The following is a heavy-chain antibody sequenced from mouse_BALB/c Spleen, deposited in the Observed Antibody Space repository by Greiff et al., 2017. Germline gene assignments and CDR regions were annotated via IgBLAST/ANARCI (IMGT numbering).Heavy chain of an antibody. CDR2: INPYNDGT. D-gene: IGHD1-1*01. J-gene: IGHJ3*01. CDR3: ARDYYDTWFAY. Sequence: EVKLVESGPELVKPGASVKMSCKASGYTFTSYVMHWVKQKPGQGLEWIGYINPYNDGTKYNEKFKGKATLTSDKSSSTAYMELSSLTSEDSAVYYCARDYYDTWFAYWGQGTLVTVSA. V-gene: IGHV1-14*01. CDR1: GYTFTSYV.